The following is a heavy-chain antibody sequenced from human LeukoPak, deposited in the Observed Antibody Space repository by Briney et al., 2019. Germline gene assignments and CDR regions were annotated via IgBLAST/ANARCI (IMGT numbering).Heavy chain of an antibody. CDR3: ARGEQLNYFAY. D-gene: IGHD1/OR15-1a*01. Sequence: GGSLRLSCADSEFTFSSYAMSWVRQAPGKGLEWVSIISGSGDNTYYADSVKGRFTISRDNAKNTLYLQMNSLRAEDTAVYYCARGEQLNYFAYWGQGTLVTVSS. V-gene: IGHV3-23*01. CDR2: ISGSGDNT. CDR1: EFTFSSYA. J-gene: IGHJ4*02.